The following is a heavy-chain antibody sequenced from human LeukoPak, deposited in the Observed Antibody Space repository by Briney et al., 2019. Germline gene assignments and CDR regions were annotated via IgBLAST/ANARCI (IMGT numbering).Heavy chain of an antibody. J-gene: IGHJ4*02. CDR1: GFTFSSYS. Sequence: PGGSLRLSCAASGFTFSSYSMNWVRQAPGKGPEWVSYISSSSSTIYYADSVKGRFTISRDNAKNSLYLQMSSLRAEDTAVYYCARESGHHYDILTGYPFWGQGTLVTVSS. V-gene: IGHV3-48*01. D-gene: IGHD3-9*01. CDR2: ISSSSSTI. CDR3: ARESGHHYDILTGYPF.